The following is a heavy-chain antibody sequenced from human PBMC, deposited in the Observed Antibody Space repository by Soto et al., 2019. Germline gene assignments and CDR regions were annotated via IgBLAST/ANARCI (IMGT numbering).Heavy chain of an antibody. V-gene: IGHV3-7*03. CDR2: IKQDGSEK. CDR3: ARDTVTTYPYYYGMDV. J-gene: IGHJ6*02. Sequence: GGSLRLSCAASGFTFSSYWMSWVRQAPGKGLEWVANIKQDGSEKYYVDSVKGRFTISRDNAKNSLYLQMNSLRAEDTAVYYCARDTVTTYPYYYGMDVWGQGTTVTVSS. D-gene: IGHD4-4*01. CDR1: GFTFSSYW.